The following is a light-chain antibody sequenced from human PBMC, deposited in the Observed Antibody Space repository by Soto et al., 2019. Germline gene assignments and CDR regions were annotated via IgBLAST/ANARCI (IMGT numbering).Light chain of an antibody. J-gene: IGKJ2*01. V-gene: IGKV1-39*01. CDR3: QQSYSTPT. CDR1: QSVSIY. CDR2: ASS. Sequence: DIQMTQSPSSLSASVGDRVTITCRTSQSVSIYVNWYQQKPGKAPILLIYASSSLQSGVPSRFSGSGSGTDFPLTISSLEPEDFVTYYCQQSYSTPTFVQGTKVEIK.